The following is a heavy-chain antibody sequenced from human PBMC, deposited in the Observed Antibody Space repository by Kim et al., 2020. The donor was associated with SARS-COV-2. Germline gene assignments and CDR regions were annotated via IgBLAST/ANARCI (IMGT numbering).Heavy chain of an antibody. CDR2: ISYDGSNK. V-gene: IGHV3-30*18. D-gene: IGHD3-22*01. Sequence: GGSLRLPCAASGFTFSSYGMHWVRQAPGKGLEWVAVISYDGSNKYYADSVKGRFTISRDNSKNTLYLQMNSLRAEDTAVYYCAKDLGYYDSSGYYDGMDVWGQGTTVTVSS. J-gene: IGHJ6*02. CDR1: GFTFSSYG. CDR3: AKDLGYYDSSGYYDGMDV.